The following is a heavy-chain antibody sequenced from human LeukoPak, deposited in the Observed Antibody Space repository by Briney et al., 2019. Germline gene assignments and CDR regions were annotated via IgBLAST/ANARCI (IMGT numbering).Heavy chain of an antibody. V-gene: IGHV3-23*01. Sequence: GGSLRRPCAASGFTFSSYAMSWVRQAPGKGLEWVSAISGSGGSTYYADSLKGRFTISRDNSKNTLYLQMNSLRAEDTAVYYCAKDTDYYDSSGNDYWGQGTLVTVSS. CDR2: ISGSGGST. J-gene: IGHJ4*02. CDR3: AKDTDYYDSSGNDY. CDR1: GFTFSSYA. D-gene: IGHD3-22*01.